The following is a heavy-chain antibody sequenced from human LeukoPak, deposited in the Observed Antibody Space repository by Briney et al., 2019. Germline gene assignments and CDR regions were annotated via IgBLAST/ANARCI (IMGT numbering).Heavy chain of an antibody. CDR2: INHSGST. Sequence: PSETLSLTCAVYGGSFSGYYWSWIRQPPGKGLEWIGEINHSGSTNYNPSLKSRVTISVDTSKNQFSLKLSSVTAADTAVYYCARQIRWLRYWFDPWGQGTLATVSS. D-gene: IGHD5-12*01. CDR1: GGSFSGYY. V-gene: IGHV4-34*01. CDR3: ARQIRWLRYWFDP. J-gene: IGHJ5*02.